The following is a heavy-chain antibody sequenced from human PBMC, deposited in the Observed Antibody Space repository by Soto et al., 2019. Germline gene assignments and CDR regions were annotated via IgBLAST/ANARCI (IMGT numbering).Heavy chain of an antibody. J-gene: IGHJ5*02. CDR3: ARLGEIGDFWSGYKSYNWFDP. V-gene: IGHV4-39*01. D-gene: IGHD3-3*01. CDR2: IYYSGST. CDR1: GGSISSSSYY. Sequence: SETLSLACTVSGGSISSSSYYWGWIRQPPGKGLEWIGSIYYSGSTYYNPSLKSRVTISVDTSKNQFSLKLSSVTAADTAVYYCARLGEIGDFWSGYKSYNWFDPWGQGTLVTDSS.